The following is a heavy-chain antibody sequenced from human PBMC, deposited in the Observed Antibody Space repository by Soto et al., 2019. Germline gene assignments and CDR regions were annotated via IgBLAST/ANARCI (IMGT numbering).Heavy chain of an antibody. J-gene: IGHJ4*02. V-gene: IGHV3-11*01. CDR3: ARPPRLARPHGPEAY. Sequence: SGGSLRLSCAASGFTFSDYYMSWIRQAPGKGLGWVSYISSSGSTISYADSVKGRFTISRDNAKNSLYLQMNSLRAEDTAVYYCARPPRLARPHGPEAYWGQGTLVTVSS. CDR1: GFTFSDYY. CDR2: ISSSGSTI. D-gene: IGHD2-21*01.